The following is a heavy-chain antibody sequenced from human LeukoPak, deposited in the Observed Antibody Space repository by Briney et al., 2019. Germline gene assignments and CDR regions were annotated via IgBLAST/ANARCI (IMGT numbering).Heavy chain of an antibody. V-gene: IGHV3-30-3*01. CDR2: ISYDGSNK. D-gene: IGHD1-7*01. CDR1: GFTFSSYA. Sequence: GGSLRLSCAASGFTFSSYAMHWVRQAPGKGLEWVAVISYDGSNKYYADSVKGRFTISRDNSKNTLYLQMNSLRAEDTAVYYCASGLELVSDYYYYYYMDVWGKGTTVTVSS. J-gene: IGHJ6*03. CDR3: ASGLELVSDYYYYYYMDV.